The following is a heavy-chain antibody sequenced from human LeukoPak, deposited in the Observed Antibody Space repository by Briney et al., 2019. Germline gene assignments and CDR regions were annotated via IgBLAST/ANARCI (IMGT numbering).Heavy chain of an antibody. D-gene: IGHD2-2*01. Sequence: GGSLRLSCAASGFTFSSYAMSWVRQAPGKGLEWVSAISGSGGSTCYADSVKGRFTISRDNSKNTLYLQMNSLRAEGTAVYYCAKDSRYLRLGHFDYWGQGTLVTVSS. V-gene: IGHV3-23*01. CDR2: ISGSGGST. CDR1: GFTFSSYA. CDR3: AKDSRYLRLGHFDY. J-gene: IGHJ4*02.